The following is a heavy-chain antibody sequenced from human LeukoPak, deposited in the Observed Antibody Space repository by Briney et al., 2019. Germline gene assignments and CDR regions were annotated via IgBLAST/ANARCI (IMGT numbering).Heavy chain of an antibody. J-gene: IGHJ4*02. CDR2: ISSSSSYI. Sequence: PGGSLRLSCAASGFTFSSYSMNWVRQAPGKGLEWVSSISSSSSYIYYADSVKGRFTISRDNAKNSLYLQMNSLRAEDTAVYYCASGEVAVAGTGMGIDVDYWGQGTLVTVSS. CDR3: ASGEVAVAGTGMGIDVDY. CDR1: GFTFSSYS. D-gene: IGHD6-19*01. V-gene: IGHV3-21*01.